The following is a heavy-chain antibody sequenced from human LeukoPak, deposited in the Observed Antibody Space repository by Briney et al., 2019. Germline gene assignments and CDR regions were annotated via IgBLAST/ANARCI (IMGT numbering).Heavy chain of an antibody. D-gene: IGHD3-22*01. CDR1: GFTFSSYA. Sequence: GGSLRLSCAASGFTFSSYAMSWVRQAPGKGLEWVSAISGSGGSTYYADSVKGRFIISRDNSKNTLYLQMNSLRAEDTAVYYCAKLPSITMIVVVHYWGQGTLVTVSS. CDR3: AKLPSITMIVVVHY. V-gene: IGHV3-23*01. CDR2: ISGSGGST. J-gene: IGHJ4*02.